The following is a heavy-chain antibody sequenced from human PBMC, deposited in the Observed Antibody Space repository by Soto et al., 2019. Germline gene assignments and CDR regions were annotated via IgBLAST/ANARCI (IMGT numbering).Heavy chain of an antibody. Sequence: QVQLVESGGGVVQPGVSLRLSCAASGFTFSSFGMHWVRQAPGEGLEWVALISYDGSNDYYADSVKGRFTISRDNSRDTLYVQMNSLRDDDTAVYYCAKGVYSTDYYGMDVWGQGTTVTVSS. J-gene: IGHJ6*02. CDR3: AKGVYSTDYYGMDV. V-gene: IGHV3-30*18. CDR1: GFTFSSFG. CDR2: ISYDGSND. D-gene: IGHD6-13*01.